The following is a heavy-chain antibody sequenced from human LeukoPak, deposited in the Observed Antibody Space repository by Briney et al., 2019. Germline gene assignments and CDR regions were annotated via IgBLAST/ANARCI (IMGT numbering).Heavy chain of an antibody. CDR1: GYTFTGYY. CDR2: INPNSGGT. J-gene: IGHJ4*02. CDR3: ARGILIDYYDSSGYWAYFDY. V-gene: IGHV1-2*02. Sequence: ASVKVSCKASGYTFTGYYMHWVRQAPGQGLEWMGWINPNSGGTNYAQKFQGRVTMTRDTSISTAYMELSRLRSDDTAVYYCARGILIDYYDSSGYWAYFDYWGQGTLVTVSS. D-gene: IGHD3-22*01.